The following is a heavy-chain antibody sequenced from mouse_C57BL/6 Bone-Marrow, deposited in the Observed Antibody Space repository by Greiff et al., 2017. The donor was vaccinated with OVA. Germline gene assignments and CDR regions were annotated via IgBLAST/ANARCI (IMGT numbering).Heavy chain of an antibody. CDR3: ARDTVVSRGWFAY. J-gene: IGHJ3*01. CDR2: IDPSDSYT. Sequence: VQLQQPGAELVMPGASVKLSCKASGYTFTSYWMHWVKQRPGQGLEWIGEIDPSDSYTNYNQKFKGKSTLTVDKSSSTAYMQLSSLTSEDSAVYYCARDTVVSRGWFAYWGQGTLVTVSA. CDR1: GYTFTSYW. V-gene: IGHV1-69*01. D-gene: IGHD1-1*01.